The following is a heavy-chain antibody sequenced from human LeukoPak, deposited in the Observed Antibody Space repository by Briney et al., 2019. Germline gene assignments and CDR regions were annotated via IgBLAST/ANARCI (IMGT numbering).Heavy chain of an antibody. CDR2: INHSGST. J-gene: IGHJ4*02. V-gene: IGHV4-34*01. CDR3: ARVVGYGGNSPFDY. D-gene: IGHD4-23*01. CDR1: GGSFSGYY. Sequence: PSETLSLTCAVYGGSFSGYYWSWIRQPPGKGLEWIGEINHSGSTNYNPSLKSRVTISVDTSKNQFSLKLSSVTAADTAVYYCARVVGYGGNSPFDYWGQGTLVTVSS.